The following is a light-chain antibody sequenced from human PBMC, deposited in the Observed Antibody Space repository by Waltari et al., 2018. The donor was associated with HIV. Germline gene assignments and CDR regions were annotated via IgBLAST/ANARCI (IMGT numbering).Light chain of an antibody. CDR1: QSVSSY. CDR3: QQRSNWRGFT. CDR2: DAS. Sequence: EIVLTQSPATLSLSPGERATLSCRASQSVSSYLAWYQQKPGQAPRLLIYDASNRATGIPARFSGSGSGTDFTLIISSLEPEDSAVYYCQQRSNWRGFTFGPGTKVDIK. J-gene: IGKJ3*01. V-gene: IGKV3-11*01.